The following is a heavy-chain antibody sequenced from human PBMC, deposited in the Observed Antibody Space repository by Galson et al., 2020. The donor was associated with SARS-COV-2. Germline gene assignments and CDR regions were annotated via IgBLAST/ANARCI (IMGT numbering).Heavy chain of an antibody. J-gene: IGHJ4*02. V-gene: IGHV3-30*03. CDR1: GFTFSSYC. CDR2: ISYDGSNK. D-gene: IGHD3-22*01. CDR3: ARDARYYYDSSGYEGSFYLDY. Sequence: GESLKISCAASGFTFSSYCMHWVRQAPGKGLEWVAVISYDGSNKYYADSVKGRFTISRDNSKYTLYLQMNSLRAEDTAVYYCARDARYYYDSSGYEGSFYLDYWGQGTLVTVSS.